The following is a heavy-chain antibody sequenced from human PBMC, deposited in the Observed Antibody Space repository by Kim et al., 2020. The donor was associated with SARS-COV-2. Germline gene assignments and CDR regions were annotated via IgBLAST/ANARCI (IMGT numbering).Heavy chain of an antibody. CDR3: ARLSSYGYSYYYGMDV. Sequence: GESLQISCKGSGYSFTSYWISWVRQMPGKGLEWMGRIDPSDSYTNYSPSFQGHVTISADKSISTAYLQWSSLKASDTAMYYCARLSSYGYSYYYGMDVWGQGTTVTVSS. V-gene: IGHV5-10-1*01. D-gene: IGHD5-18*01. CDR1: GYSFTSYW. J-gene: IGHJ6*02. CDR2: IDPSDSYT.